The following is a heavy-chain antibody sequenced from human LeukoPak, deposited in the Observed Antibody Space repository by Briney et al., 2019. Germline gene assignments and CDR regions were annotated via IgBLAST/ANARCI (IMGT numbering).Heavy chain of an antibody. D-gene: IGHD2-15*01. CDR1: GFTFSTYG. J-gene: IGHJ4*02. Sequence: PGGSLRLSCAASGFTFSTYGMHWVRQAPGKGLEWVAVIWNDASRDNYADSVRGRFTISRDNSKNTLSLQMNSLRAEDTAVYYCARDLCSGGRCRYAEYWGQGALVTVSS. CDR3: ARDLCSGGRCRYAEY. CDR2: IWNDASRD. V-gene: IGHV3-33*01.